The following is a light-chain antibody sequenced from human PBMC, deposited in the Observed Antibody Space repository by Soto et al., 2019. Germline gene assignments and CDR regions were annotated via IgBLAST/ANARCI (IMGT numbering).Light chain of an antibody. CDR2: GAS. CDR3: QQYNNWPPLT. V-gene: IGKV3D-15*01. CDR1: QSVSSN. Sequence: EIVMTQSPATLSVSPGERATLSCRASQSVSSNLAWYQQQPGQAPRLLIYGASTRATGIPARFSCSGYGTEFTLTISSLQSEDFAVYYCQQYNNWPPLTFGQGTRLEIK. J-gene: IGKJ5*01.